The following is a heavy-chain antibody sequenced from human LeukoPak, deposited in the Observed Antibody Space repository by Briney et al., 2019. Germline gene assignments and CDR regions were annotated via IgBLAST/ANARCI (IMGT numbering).Heavy chain of an antibody. CDR1: GFTFSSYA. CDR2: VHYSGSI. V-gene: IGHV4-39*07. D-gene: IGHD2-15*01. CDR3: ARDHVVVVAAGGIDY. Sequence: GSLRLSCAASGFTFSSYAMNWVRQPPGKGLEWIGSVHYSGSIYYNPSLKSRITISIDTSKNQFSLKLSSVTAADSAVYYCARDHVVVVAAGGIDYWGQGTLVTVSS. J-gene: IGHJ4*02.